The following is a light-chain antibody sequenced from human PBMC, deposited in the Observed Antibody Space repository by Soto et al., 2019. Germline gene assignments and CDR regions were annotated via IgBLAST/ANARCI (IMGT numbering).Light chain of an antibody. CDR2: DAA. V-gene: IGKV3-11*01. CDR3: QQHDILPIT. CDR1: QSISSY. Sequence: ELVFTQSPDTLSLPPGERATLSCRASQSISSYLAWYQQKPGQAPRLLIYDAASRATGIPARFSGSGSGTDVTLTISSREPEDVAVYYCQQHDILPITFGQGTRLEIK. J-gene: IGKJ5*01.